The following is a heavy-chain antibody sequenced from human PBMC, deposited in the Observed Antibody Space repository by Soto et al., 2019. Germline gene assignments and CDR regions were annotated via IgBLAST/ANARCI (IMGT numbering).Heavy chain of an antibody. D-gene: IGHD6-13*01. CDR1: GFTFSSYG. CDR3: AKKYSSSWYFGRTFDY. Sequence: GSLRLSCAASGFTFSSYGMHWVRQAPGKGLEWVAVISYDGSNKYYADSVKGRFTISRDNSKNTLYLQMNSLRAEDTAVYYCAKKYSSSWYFGRTFDYWGQGTLVTVSS. V-gene: IGHV3-30*18. CDR2: ISYDGSNK. J-gene: IGHJ4*02.